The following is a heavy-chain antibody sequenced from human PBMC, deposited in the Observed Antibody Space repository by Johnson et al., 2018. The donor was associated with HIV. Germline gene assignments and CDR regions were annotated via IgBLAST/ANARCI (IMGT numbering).Heavy chain of an antibody. D-gene: IGHD5-18*01. Sequence: VPLVESGGGVVQPGRSLRLSCAASGFTFSSYTMHWVRQAPGKGLEWVAVISFDGANTYYADSVKGRFTISRDNSKNTLYLQMNSLRVEDTAVYYCARINVDTTFYRAFDIWGQGTMVTVSS. CDR3: ARINVDTTFYRAFDI. J-gene: IGHJ3*02. CDR2: ISFDGANT. V-gene: IGHV3-30*04. CDR1: GFTFSSYT.